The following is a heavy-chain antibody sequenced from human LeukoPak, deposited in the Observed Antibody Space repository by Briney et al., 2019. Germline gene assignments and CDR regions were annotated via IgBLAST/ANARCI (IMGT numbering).Heavy chain of an antibody. Sequence: SETLSLTCTVSGGSISSYYWSWIRQPPGKGLEWIGYIYSSGSTNYNPSLKGRVTISVDTSKNQFSLKLSSVTAADTAVYYCARDSAAGTPFDYWGQGTLVTVSS. CDR2: IYSSGST. J-gene: IGHJ4*02. CDR3: ARDSAAGTPFDY. D-gene: IGHD6-13*01. V-gene: IGHV4-59*01. CDR1: GGSISSYY.